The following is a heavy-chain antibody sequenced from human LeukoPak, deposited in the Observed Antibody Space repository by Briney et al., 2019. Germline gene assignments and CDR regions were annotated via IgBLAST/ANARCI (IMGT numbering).Heavy chain of an antibody. D-gene: IGHD3-22*01. Sequence: AASVKVSCKASGYTFTGYYMHWVRQAPGQGLEWMGRIDPNSGDINYAQKFQGRVTMTRDTSISTAYMELSRLRSDDTAVYYCARVEDYYDRTGYLDWGQGTLVTVSS. J-gene: IGHJ1*01. CDR3: ARVEDYYDRTGYLD. CDR2: IDPNSGDI. CDR1: GYTFTGYY. V-gene: IGHV1-2*06.